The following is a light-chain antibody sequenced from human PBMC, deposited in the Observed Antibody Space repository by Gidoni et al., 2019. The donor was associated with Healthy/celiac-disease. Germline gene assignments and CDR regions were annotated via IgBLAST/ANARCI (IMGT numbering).Light chain of an antibody. V-gene: IGKV4-1*01. J-gene: IGKJ2*01. CDR3: QQYYNTPYT. CDR1: QSVLYSSNNKNY. CDR2: WAS. Sequence: DIVMTQSPDYLAVSLGERATINCKSGQSVLYSSNNKNYLAWYQQRPGQPPKLLIYWASTRESGVPDRFSGSGSGTDFTLTISSLQAEDVAVYYCQQYYNTPYTFGQGTKLEIK.